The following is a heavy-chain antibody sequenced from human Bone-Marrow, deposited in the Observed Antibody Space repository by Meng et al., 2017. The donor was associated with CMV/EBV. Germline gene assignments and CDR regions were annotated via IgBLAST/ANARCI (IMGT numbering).Heavy chain of an antibody. CDR2: IYYSGST. Sequence: GSISSGGYYWSWIRQHPGKGLEWIGYIYYSGSTYYNPSLKSRVTISVDTSKNQFSLKLSSVTAADTAVYYCARVTNVAVAGTGEFGYWGQGTLVTVSS. J-gene: IGHJ4*02. V-gene: IGHV4-31*02. CDR1: GSISSGGYY. D-gene: IGHD6-19*01. CDR3: ARVTNVAVAGTGEFGY.